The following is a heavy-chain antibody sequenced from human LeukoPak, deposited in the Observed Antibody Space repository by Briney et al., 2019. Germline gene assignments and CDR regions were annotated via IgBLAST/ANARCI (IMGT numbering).Heavy chain of an antibody. J-gene: IGHJ5*02. CDR1: GGSISSGDYY. CDR3: ARGGRATILGVVTANWFDP. D-gene: IGHD3-3*01. Sequence: SETLSLTCTVSGGSISSGDYYWSWIRQPPGKGLEWIGYIYYSGSTYYNPSLKSRVTISVDTSKNQFSLKLSSVTAADTAVYYCARGGRATILGVVTANWFDPWGQGTLVTASS. V-gene: IGHV4-30-4*01. CDR2: IYYSGST.